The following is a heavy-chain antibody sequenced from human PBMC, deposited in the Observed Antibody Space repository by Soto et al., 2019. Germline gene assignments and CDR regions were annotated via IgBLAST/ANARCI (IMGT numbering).Heavy chain of an antibody. CDR1: GFTFSDYY. Sequence: PGGSLRLSCAASGFTFSDYYMNWIRQAPGKGLEWVSYISSGAITIYYAASVKGRFTISRDNAKNSLYLQMNSLRAEDTAVYYCAGQYSSSSVEFWGQGTLVTVSS. V-gene: IGHV3-11*01. CDR3: AGQYSSSSVEF. J-gene: IGHJ4*02. CDR2: ISSGAITI. D-gene: IGHD6-6*01.